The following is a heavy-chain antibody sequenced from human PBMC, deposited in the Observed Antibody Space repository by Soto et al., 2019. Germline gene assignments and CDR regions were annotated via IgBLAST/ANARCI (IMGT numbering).Heavy chain of an antibody. CDR2: IYHSVST. J-gene: IGHJ6*02. CDR3: ARNAGVLLWFGELSSNYYYGMDV. V-gene: IGHV4-4*02. D-gene: IGHD3-10*01. CDR1: GGSIITLSW. Sequence: TSEIQSLPYGVSGGSIITLSWWGWVSQPTGKGLEWIGEIYHSVSTNTNPSLKSPVPISVAKSKNQFSLKLSSVTAAGTAVYYCARNAGVLLWFGELSSNYYYGMDVWGQGTTVTVSS.